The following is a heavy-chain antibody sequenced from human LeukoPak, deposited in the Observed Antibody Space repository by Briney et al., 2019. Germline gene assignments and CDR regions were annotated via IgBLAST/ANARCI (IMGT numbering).Heavy chain of an antibody. V-gene: IGHV1-46*01. J-gene: IGHJ4*02. CDR1: GYTFTGYY. CDR3: ARGPLYDILTGPDDY. D-gene: IGHD3-9*01. CDR2: INPSGGST. Sequence: ASVKVSCKASGYTFTGYYMHWVRQAPGQGLEWMGIINPSGGSTSYAQKFQGRVTMTRDTSTSTVYMELSSLRSEDTAVYYCARGPLYDILTGPDDYWGQGTLVTVSS.